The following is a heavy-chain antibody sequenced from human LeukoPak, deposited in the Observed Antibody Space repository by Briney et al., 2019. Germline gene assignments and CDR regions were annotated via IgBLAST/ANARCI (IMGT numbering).Heavy chain of an antibody. Sequence: PSETLSLTCAVSGVTFSSYALNWIRQPPGKGLEWIGYIYYSGSTNYKPSLKSRVTISVDTSKNQFYRHLSSVTAADTAEYYCARHRNSYSWRGPRMWYGDLWVRGTLVTVSS. V-gene: IGHV4-59*01. CDR2: IYYSGST. CDR1: GVTFSSYA. CDR3: ARHRNSYSWRGPRMWYGDL. J-gene: IGHJ2*01. D-gene: IGHD2-21*01.